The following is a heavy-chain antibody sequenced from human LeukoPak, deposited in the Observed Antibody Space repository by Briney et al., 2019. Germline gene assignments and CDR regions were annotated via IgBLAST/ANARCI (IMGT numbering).Heavy chain of an antibody. CDR2: INHSGST. CDR1: GGSFSGYY. Sequence: PSETLSLTCAVYGGSFSGYYWSWIRQPPGKGLEWIGEINHSGSTNYNPSLKSRVTISVDRSKNQFSLKLNSVTAADTAVYYCARVNPPRHYFDYWGQGTLVTVSS. V-gene: IGHV4-34*01. CDR3: ARVNPPRHYFDY. D-gene: IGHD1-14*01. J-gene: IGHJ4*02.